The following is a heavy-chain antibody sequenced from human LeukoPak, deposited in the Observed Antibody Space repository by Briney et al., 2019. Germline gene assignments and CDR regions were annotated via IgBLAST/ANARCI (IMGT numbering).Heavy chain of an antibody. J-gene: IGHJ3*02. Sequence: PGGSLRLSCAASGFTFSIYWMHWVRQAPGKGLVWVSRINSDGSSTSYADSVKGRFTISRDNAKNTLYLQMNSVRAEDTAVYYCARAKAGATILSGAFDIWGQGTMVTVSS. V-gene: IGHV3-74*01. CDR2: INSDGSST. CDR3: ARAKAGATILSGAFDI. D-gene: IGHD1-26*01. CDR1: GFTFSIYW.